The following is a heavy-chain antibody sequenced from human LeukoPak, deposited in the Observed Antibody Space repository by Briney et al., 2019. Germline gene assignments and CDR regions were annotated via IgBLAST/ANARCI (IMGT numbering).Heavy chain of an antibody. V-gene: IGHV3-48*02. CDR3: VRDAAYSAFNM. Sequence: PGGSRRPSCAPSGFAFNTYSMNWVRKAPGKGLEWVSSITSSSTTIYYADPVKGRFTISRDNAKNSLYLQMNSLRDEDTAVYYCVRDAAYSAFNMWGQGTMVTVSS. D-gene: IGHD4-11*01. CDR2: ITSSSTTI. CDR1: GFAFNTYS. J-gene: IGHJ3*02.